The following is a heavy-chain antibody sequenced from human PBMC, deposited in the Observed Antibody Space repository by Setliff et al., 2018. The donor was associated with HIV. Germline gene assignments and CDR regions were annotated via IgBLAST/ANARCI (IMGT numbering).Heavy chain of an antibody. CDR3: ARSGDGYNGGADY. Sequence: PSETLSLTWTVSGGSLSSSYWSWIRPPPGKGLEWIGYIYTSGGTNYNPSLKSRVTISVDTSKNQFSLNLSPVTAADTAVYYCARSGDGYNGGADYWCQGTLVTVSS. CDR1: GGSLSSSY. CDR2: IYTSGGT. D-gene: IGHD5-12*01. J-gene: IGHJ4*02. V-gene: IGHV4-4*09.